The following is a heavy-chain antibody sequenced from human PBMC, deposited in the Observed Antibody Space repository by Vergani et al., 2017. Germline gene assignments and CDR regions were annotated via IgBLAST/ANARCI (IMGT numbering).Heavy chain of an antibody. CDR1: GFSLSSGGMR. CDR3: ARQGYCSTTSCFSWASDY. J-gene: IGHJ4*02. Sequence: QVTLTESGPALVKPTQTLTLTCSLSGFSLSSGGMRVSWIRQPPGKALEWLALIYWNDDKRYSPSLKSRLTITKDTSKNQVVLTVTNMDPVDTATYYCARQGYCSTTSCFSWASDYWGQGTLVTVSS. D-gene: IGHD2-2*01. V-gene: IGHV2-5*08. CDR2: IYWNDDK.